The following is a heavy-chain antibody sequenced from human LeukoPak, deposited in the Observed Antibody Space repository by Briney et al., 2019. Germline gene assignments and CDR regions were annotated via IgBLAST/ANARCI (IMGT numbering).Heavy chain of an antibody. Sequence: GRSLRLSCAASGFTFSSYAMHWVRQAPGKGLEWVAVISYDGSNKYYADSVKGRFTISRDNAKNSLYLQMNSLRAEDTAVYYCARDCSGGSCVDYWGQGTLVTVSS. CDR2: ISYDGSNK. CDR3: ARDCSGGSCVDY. V-gene: IGHV3-30*04. D-gene: IGHD2-15*01. J-gene: IGHJ4*02. CDR1: GFTFSSYA.